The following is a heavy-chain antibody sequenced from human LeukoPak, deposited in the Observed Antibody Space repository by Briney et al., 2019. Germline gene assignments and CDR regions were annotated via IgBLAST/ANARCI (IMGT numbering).Heavy chain of an antibody. CDR3: ARRAGEYSHPYDY. J-gene: IGHJ4*02. CDR2: IYSGGNT. CDR1: GFTVTSNS. Sequence: GGSLRLSCTVSGFTVTSNSMSWVRQAPGKGLEWVSFIYSGGNTHYSDSVKGRFTISRDNSKDTLYLQMDSLRAEDTAVYYCARRAGEYSHPYDYWGQGTLVAVSS. V-gene: IGHV3-53*01. D-gene: IGHD4-17*01.